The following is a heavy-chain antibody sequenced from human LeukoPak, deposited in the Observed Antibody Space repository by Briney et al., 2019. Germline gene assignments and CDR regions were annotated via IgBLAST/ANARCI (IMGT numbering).Heavy chain of an antibody. Sequence: SDTLSLTCTVSGGSISSSTFYWGWIRQPPGKGLEWIGIISYSGSTNYNPSLKSRVTISVDTSKNQFSLKLSSVTAADTAVYYCARLDRGINAAHFDYWGQGTLVTVSS. V-gene: IGHV4-39*01. CDR1: GGSISSSTFY. D-gene: IGHD6-25*01. J-gene: IGHJ4*02. CDR3: ARLDRGINAAHFDY. CDR2: ISYSGST.